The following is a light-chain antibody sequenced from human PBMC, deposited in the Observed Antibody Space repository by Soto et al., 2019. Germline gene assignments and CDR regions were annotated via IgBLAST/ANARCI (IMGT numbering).Light chain of an antibody. CDR1: QSVSRY. CDR2: DAS. CDR3: QQSYSTPRT. Sequence: EIVLTQSPATLSLSPGERATLSCRASQSVSRYLAWYQQKTGQAARLLIYDASNRATGIPARFSGSGSGTDFTLTISSLQPEDFATYYCQQSYSTPRTFGQGTKVDIK. J-gene: IGKJ1*01. V-gene: IGKV3-11*01.